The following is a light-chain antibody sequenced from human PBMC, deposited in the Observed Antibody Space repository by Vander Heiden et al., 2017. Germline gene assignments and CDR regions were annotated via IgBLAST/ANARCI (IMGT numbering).Light chain of an antibody. Sequence: QSALTQPPSASGSPGQSVTISCTGTSSYVGGYNYVSWYQQHPGKAPKLIIYEVTKRPSGVPDRFSGSKSGNTASLTVSGLQTEDEADYYCSSYADLLGVFGTGTKVTVL. V-gene: IGLV2-8*01. CDR3: SSYADLLGV. CDR2: EVT. CDR1: SSYVGGYNY. J-gene: IGLJ1*01.